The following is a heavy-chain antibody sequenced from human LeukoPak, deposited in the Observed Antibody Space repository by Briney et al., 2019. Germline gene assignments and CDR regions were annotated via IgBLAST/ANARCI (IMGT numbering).Heavy chain of an antibody. D-gene: IGHD6-19*01. V-gene: IGHV3-9*01. J-gene: IGHJ4*02. CDR1: GFTFDDYA. CDR3: ARFSAVAGTDY. CDR2: ISWNSGSI. Sequence: PGRSLRLSCAASGFTFDDYAMHWVRQAPGKGLEWVSGISWNSGSIGYADSVKGRFTISRDNAKNSLYLQMNSLRAEDTALYHCARFSAVAGTDYWGQGTQVTVSS.